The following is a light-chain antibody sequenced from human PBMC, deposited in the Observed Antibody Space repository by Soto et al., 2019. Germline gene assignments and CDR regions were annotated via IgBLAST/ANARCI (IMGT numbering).Light chain of an antibody. CDR2: EVS. CDR1: NSDVGGYNY. V-gene: IGLV2-14*01. J-gene: IGLJ1*01. CDR3: TSYTSSSTYV. Sequence: QAVSVSGSPGQSITISCTGTNSDVGGYNYVSWYQQHPGKAPKVMIYEVSNRPSGVSNRFSGSKSGNTASLTISGLQAEDEADYYCTSYTSSSTYVFGTGTKLTVL.